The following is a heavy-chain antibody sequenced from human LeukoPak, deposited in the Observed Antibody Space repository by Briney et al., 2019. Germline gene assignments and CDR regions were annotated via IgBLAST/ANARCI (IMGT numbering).Heavy chain of an antibody. Sequence: SGTLSLTCTVSGGSISSSSYYWGWIRQPPGKGLEWIGSIYYSGSTYYNPSLKSRVTISVDTSKNQFSLKLSSVTAADTAVYYCVRRNTGTIRYWGQGTLVTVSS. J-gene: IGHJ4*02. D-gene: IGHD1-7*01. CDR1: GGSISSSSYY. CDR2: IYYSGST. V-gene: IGHV4-39*01. CDR3: VRRNTGTIRY.